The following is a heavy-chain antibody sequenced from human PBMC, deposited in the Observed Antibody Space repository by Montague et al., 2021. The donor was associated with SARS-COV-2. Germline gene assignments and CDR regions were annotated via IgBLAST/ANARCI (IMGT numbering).Heavy chain of an antibody. J-gene: IGHJ5*02. CDR1: GGSISSYY. V-gene: IGHV4-59*01. CDR3: ARVSRITIFGVVGWFDP. D-gene: IGHD3-3*01. Sequence: SETLSLTRTVSGGSISSYYWSWIRQPPGKGLEWIGYIYYSGSTNYNPSLKSRVTISVDTSKNQFSLKLSSVTAADTAVYYCARVSRITIFGVVGWFDPWGQGALVTVS. CDR2: IYYSGST.